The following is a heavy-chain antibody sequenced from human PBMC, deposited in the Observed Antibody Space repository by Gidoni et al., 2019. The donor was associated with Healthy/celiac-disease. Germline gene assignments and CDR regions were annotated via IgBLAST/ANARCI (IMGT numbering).Heavy chain of an antibody. CDR1: GGTFSSYA. CDR2: IIPILGIA. CDR3: ARGVEMATIGVR. D-gene: IGHD5-12*01. Sequence: QVQLVQSGAEVKKPGSSVKVSCKASGGTFSSYAISGVRQAPGQGLECMGRIIPILGIANYAQKFQGRVTITADKSTSTAYMELSSLRSEDTAVYYCARGVEMATIGVRWGQGTLVTVSS. V-gene: IGHV1-69*09. J-gene: IGHJ4*02.